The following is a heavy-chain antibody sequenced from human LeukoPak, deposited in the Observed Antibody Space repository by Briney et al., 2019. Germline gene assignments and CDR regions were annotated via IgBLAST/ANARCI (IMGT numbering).Heavy chain of an antibody. J-gene: IGHJ4*02. Sequence: SGGSLRLSCAASRFTFSSYGMHWVRQAPGKGPEWVAAISYDGRNKEYVDSVKGRFTISRDNSKNTVYLQMNSLRAEDTAVYNCAKDRGYSHGFDYWGQGTLVTVSS. CDR2: ISYDGRNK. D-gene: IGHD5-18*01. CDR3: AKDRGYSHGFDY. CDR1: RFTFSSYG. V-gene: IGHV3-30*18.